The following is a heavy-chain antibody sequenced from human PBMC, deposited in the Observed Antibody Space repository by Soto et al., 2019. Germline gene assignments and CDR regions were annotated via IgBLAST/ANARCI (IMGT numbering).Heavy chain of an antibody. CDR1: GFTCISYA. CDR2: IGGSGANT. CDR3: AKSYYDYWGGYYTTAYFDD. D-gene: IGHD3-3*01. V-gene: IGHV3-23*01. Sequence: GGSLRHSCEGSGFTCISYAMNWVRQAPGKGLEWVSGIGGSGANTYYGDSVKGRFTISRDNSKNTLYLQMNSLRVEDTALYYCAKSYYDYWGGYYTTAYFDDWGQGTLLTVSS. J-gene: IGHJ4*02.